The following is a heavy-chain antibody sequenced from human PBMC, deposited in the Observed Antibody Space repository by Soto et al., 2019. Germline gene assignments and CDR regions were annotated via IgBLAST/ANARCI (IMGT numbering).Heavy chain of an antibody. V-gene: IGHV4-34*01. J-gene: IGHJ5*02. CDR1: GGSFSGYY. D-gene: IGHD4-4*01. Sequence: QVQLQQWGAGLLKPSETLSLTCAVYGGSFSGYYWSWIRQPPGKGLEWIGEINHSGSTNYNPSLKSRFTISVDTSKNQFSLKLSSVTAADTAVYYCARGGYSNWFDPWRQGTLVTVSS. CDR2: INHSGST. CDR3: ARGGYSNWFDP.